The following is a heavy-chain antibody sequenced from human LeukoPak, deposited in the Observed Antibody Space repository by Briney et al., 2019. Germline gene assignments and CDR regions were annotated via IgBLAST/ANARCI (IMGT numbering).Heavy chain of an antibody. V-gene: IGHV3-30*18. J-gene: IGHJ4*02. Sequence: GGSLRLSCAASEFTFSTYGMHWVRQAPGKGLEGVAVISYDGSYKFYADSVQGRFTISRDNSKSTLYLQMNSLRAEDTAVYYCAKDRYSGLNTIDYWGQGTLVTVSS. CDR2: ISYDGSYK. CDR3: AKDRYSGLNTIDY. D-gene: IGHD6-13*01. CDR1: EFTFSTYG.